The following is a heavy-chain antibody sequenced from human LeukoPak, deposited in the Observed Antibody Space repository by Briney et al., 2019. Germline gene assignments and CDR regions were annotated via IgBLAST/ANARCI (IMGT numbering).Heavy chain of an antibody. V-gene: IGHV3-43D*04. CDR1: GFTFDDYA. J-gene: IGHJ5*02. Sequence: GGSLRLSCAASGFTFDDYAMHWVRQAPGKGLEWVSLISWDGGSTYYADSVKGRFTISRDNSKNTLYLQMNSLRAEDTAVYYCAKQERFGVPYDSSARPNWFDPWGQGTLVTVSS. CDR2: ISWDGGST. CDR3: AKQERFGVPYDSSARPNWFDP. D-gene: IGHD3-22*01.